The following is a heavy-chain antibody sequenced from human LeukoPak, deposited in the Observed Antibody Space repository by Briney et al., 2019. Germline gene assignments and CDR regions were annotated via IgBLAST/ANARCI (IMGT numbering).Heavy chain of an antibody. CDR1: GFTFSNAW. V-gene: IGHV3-23*01. CDR3: ATTYYYDSSGY. Sequence: GGSLRLSCAASGFTFSNAWMSWVRQAPGKGLEWVSAISDSGGSTYYADSVKGRFTISRDNFKNTLYLQMNSLRAEDTAVYYCATTYYYDSSGYWGQGTLVTVSS. J-gene: IGHJ4*02. D-gene: IGHD3-22*01. CDR2: ISDSGGST.